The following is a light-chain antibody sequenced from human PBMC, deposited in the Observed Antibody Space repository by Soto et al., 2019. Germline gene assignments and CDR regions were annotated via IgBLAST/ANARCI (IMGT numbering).Light chain of an antibody. V-gene: IGKV3-20*01. CDR2: GAS. CDR3: QQYGSSRT. CDR1: QSVSSSY. J-gene: IGKJ4*02. Sequence: DIVLTQSPGTLSLSPGERATLSCRASQSVSSSYLAWYQQKPGQAPRLLIYGASSRTTGVPDRGSGSGSETNFTLTISRLEGLDFAVYYGQQYGSSRTFGGGTKVEIK.